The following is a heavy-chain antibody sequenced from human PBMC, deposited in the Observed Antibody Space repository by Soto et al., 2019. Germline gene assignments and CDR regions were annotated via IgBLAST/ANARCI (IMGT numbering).Heavy chain of an antibody. J-gene: IGHJ3*02. CDR1: GFTFSSYA. CDR2: ISGSGGST. Sequence: GGSLRLSCAASGFTFSSYAMSWVRQAPGKGLEWVSAISGSGGSTYYADSVKGRFTISRDNSKNTLYLQMNSLRAEDTAVYYCAKEIAVAGDEIYNAFDIWGQGTMVTV. V-gene: IGHV3-23*01. CDR3: AKEIAVAGDEIYNAFDI. D-gene: IGHD6-19*01.